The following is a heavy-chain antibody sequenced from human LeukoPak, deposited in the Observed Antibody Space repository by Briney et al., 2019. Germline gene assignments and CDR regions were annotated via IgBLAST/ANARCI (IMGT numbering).Heavy chain of an antibody. Sequence: GGSLRLSCAASGFTFSSYEMNWVRQAPGKGLEWVSYISSSGSTIYYADSVKGGFTISRDNAKNSLYLQMNSLRAEDTAVYYCVCGQPNQWLRGVWGKGTTVTVSS. D-gene: IGHD6-19*01. V-gene: IGHV3-48*03. CDR3: VCGQPNQWLRGV. CDR2: ISSSGSTI. J-gene: IGHJ6*04. CDR1: GFTFSSYE.